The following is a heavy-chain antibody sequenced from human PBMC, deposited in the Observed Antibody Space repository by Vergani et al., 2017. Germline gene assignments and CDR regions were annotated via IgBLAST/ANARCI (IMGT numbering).Heavy chain of an antibody. CDR3: ARGVDTAMSYDVPYYYGMDV. CDR1: GYSFNSYG. V-gene: IGHV1-18*01. CDR2: ISGYDGKT. Sequence: QVQLVQSGAEMKKPGASVNVSCKTSGYSFNSYGINWVRQAPGQGLEWLGWISGYDGKTKYVEKLQGRITVTIDTSTNSAYMELRGLRSDDTAVYYCARGVDTAMSYDVPYYYGMDVWGQGTTVTVSS. J-gene: IGHJ6*02. D-gene: IGHD5-18*01.